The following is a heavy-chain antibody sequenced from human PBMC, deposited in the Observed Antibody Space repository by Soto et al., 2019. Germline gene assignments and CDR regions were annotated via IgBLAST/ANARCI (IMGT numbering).Heavy chain of an antibody. CDR1: GFTFSSYE. J-gene: IGHJ6*02. Sequence: VGSLRLSCAASGFTFSSYEMHWVRQTPGKGLEWVAIISYDGSNKYYADSVKGRFTFSRDNSRNMLYLQMNSLRAEDAAVYYCVRRSTLSYHGMDVWGQGTTVTVSS. CDR2: ISYDGSNK. V-gene: IGHV3-30-3*01. D-gene: IGHD4-4*01. CDR3: VRRSTLSYHGMDV.